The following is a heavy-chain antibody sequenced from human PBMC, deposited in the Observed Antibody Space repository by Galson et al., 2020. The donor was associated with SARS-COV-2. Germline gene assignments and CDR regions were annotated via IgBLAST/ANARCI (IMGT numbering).Heavy chain of an antibody. J-gene: IGHJ4*02. CDR3: AREVEAGFMPLCIFDY. D-gene: IGHD2-2*01. V-gene: IGHV3-30*03. CDR2: ISYDGSNK. Sequence: GESLKISCAASGFTFRSYGMHWVRQAPGKGLEWVAVISYDGSNKYYADSVKGRFTISRDNSKNTLYLQMNSLRAEDTAVDYWAREVEAGFMPLCIFDYWGQGTLVTVSS. CDR1: GFTFRSYG.